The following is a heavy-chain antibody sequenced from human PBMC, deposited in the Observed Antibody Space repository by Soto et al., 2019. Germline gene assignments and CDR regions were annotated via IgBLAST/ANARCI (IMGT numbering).Heavy chain of an antibody. CDR2: ITSGGTT. CDR1: GFTFTSYA. CDR3: AKRSTAGGGTFEI. V-gene: IGHV3-23*01. J-gene: IGHJ3*02. D-gene: IGHD3-16*01. Sequence: GGSLRLSCAASGFTFTSYAMTWVRQAPGKGLEWVSSITSGGTTYYADSAKGRFTISRDSSKTTLYLQMNSLRAEDTAVYYCAKRSTAGGGTFEIWGQGTMVTVSS.